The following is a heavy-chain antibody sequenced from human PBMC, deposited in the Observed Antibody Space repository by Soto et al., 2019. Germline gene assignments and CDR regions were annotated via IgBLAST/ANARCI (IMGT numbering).Heavy chain of an antibody. J-gene: IGHJ1*01. CDR2: INAGNGNT. CDR1: GYTFTSYA. V-gene: IGHV1-3*01. D-gene: IGHD6-19*01. CDR3: ARGSPRIAVAGSPEYFQH. Sequence: ASVKVSCKASGYTFTSYAMHWVRQAPGQRLEWMGWINAGNGNTKYSQKFQGRVTITRGTSASTAYMELSSLRSEDTAVYYCARGSPRIAVAGSPEYFQHWGQGTLVTVSS.